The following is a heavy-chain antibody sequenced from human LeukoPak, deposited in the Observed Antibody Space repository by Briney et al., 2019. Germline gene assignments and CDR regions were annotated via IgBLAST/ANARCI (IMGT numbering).Heavy chain of an antibody. CDR3: ARGPNGLGYYDSASYYYYGMDV. V-gene: IGHV1-69*13. CDR1: GGTFSSYA. D-gene: IGHD3-22*01. Sequence: SVKVSCKASGGTFSSYAISWVRQAPGQGLEWMGGIIPIFGTANYEQKFQGRVTITADESTSTAYMELSSLRSEDTAVYYCARGPNGLGYYDSASYYYYGMDVWGQGTTVTVSS. J-gene: IGHJ6*02. CDR2: IIPIFGTA.